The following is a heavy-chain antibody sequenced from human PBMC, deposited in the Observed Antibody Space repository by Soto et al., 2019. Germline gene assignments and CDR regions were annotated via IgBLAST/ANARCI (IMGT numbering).Heavy chain of an antibody. D-gene: IGHD3-22*01. CDR2: ISAYNGNT. CDR3: ARDRYSTYYYDSSGYPLDY. Sequence: ASVKVSCKASGYTFTSYGISWVRQAPGQGLEWMGWISAYNGNTNYAQKLQGRVTMTTDTSTSTAYMELRSLRSDDTAVYYCARDRYSTYYYDSSGYPLDYWGQGTLVTVSS. CDR1: GYTFTSYG. V-gene: IGHV1-18*01. J-gene: IGHJ4*02.